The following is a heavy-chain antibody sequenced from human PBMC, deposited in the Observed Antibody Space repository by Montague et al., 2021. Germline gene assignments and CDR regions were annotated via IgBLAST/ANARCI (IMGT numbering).Heavy chain of an antibody. Sequence: SETLSLTCAVSGGSTTTSNYYWGWIRQPLGKGLEWIGSVYYRGSTYYNPSLKSRVTISIDTSKKKFSLKLTSVTAADKAVYFCARQTVVSPHFDYWGQGTRVTVSS. J-gene: IGHJ4*02. V-gene: IGHV4-39*01. CDR2: VYYRGST. CDR3: ARQTVVSPHFDY. D-gene: IGHD4-23*01. CDR1: GGSTTTSNYY.